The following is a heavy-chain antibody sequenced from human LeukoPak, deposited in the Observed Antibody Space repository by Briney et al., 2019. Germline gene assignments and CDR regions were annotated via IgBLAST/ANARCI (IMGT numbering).Heavy chain of an antibody. D-gene: IGHD3-16*01. CDR1: GGSISSSSYY. CDR2: IYYSGST. CDR3: ARDWYYGLNDAFDI. J-gene: IGHJ3*02. V-gene: IGHV4-39*07. Sequence: SETLSLTCTVSGGSISSSSYYWGWIRQPPGKGLEWIGSIYYSGSTYYNPSLKSRVTISVDTSKNQFSLKLSSVTAADTAVYYCARDWYYGLNDAFDIWGQGTMVTVSS.